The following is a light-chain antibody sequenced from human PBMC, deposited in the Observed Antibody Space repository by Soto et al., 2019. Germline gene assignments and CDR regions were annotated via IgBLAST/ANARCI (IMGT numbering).Light chain of an antibody. CDR3: QKIYSIPIN. J-gene: IGKJ5*01. CDR1: QSISSH. Sequence: DLQMTQAPFSLSESVAAIVNVTCRTSQSISSHLNWYQQKAGKAPKLLIYAASSLQSGVPSRFSGSGSGTHFTLTISSLQPEDFATYYCQKIYSIPINCGKGKRRAIK. V-gene: IGKV1-39*01. CDR2: AAS.